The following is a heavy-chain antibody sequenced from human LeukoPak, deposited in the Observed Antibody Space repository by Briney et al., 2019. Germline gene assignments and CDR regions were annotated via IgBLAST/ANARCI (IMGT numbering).Heavy chain of an antibody. CDR2: ISGSGRYT. CDR3: AKGDYDIPTDHYKGRFDY. D-gene: IGHD3-9*01. CDR1: GFTFSNYA. J-gene: IGHJ4*02. V-gene: IGHV3-23*01. Sequence: GGSLRLSCAASGFTFSNYAMNWVRQAPGKGLEWVSGISGSGRYTYYADSVKGRFTISRDKSKNTLYLQVNSLRAEDTAVYYCAKGDYDIPTDHYKGRFDYWGQGTLVTVSS.